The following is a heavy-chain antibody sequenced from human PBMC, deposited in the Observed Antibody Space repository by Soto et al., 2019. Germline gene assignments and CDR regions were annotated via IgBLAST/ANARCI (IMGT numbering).Heavy chain of an antibody. CDR3: ARESQAARTEPFDY. CDR1: GYTFTGYY. Sequence: AASVKVSCKASGYTFTGYYMHWVRQAPGQGLEWMGWINPNSGGTNYAQKFQGWVTMTRDTSISTAYMELSRLRSDDTAVYYCARESQAARTEPFDYWGQGTLVTVSS. J-gene: IGHJ4*02. D-gene: IGHD6-6*01. CDR2: INPNSGGT. V-gene: IGHV1-2*04.